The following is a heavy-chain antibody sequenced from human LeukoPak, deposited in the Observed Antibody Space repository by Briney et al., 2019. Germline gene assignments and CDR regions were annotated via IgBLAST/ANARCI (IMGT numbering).Heavy chain of an antibody. CDR2: INHRGST. Sequence: MASETLSLTCAVYGGSFSGCYWSWIRQPPGKGLEWIGEINHRGSTNYNPSLKSRVTISVDTSKNQFSLKLSSVTAADTAVYYCARALGSRYCSGGSCYPTNWGQGTLVTVSS. J-gene: IGHJ4*02. V-gene: IGHV4-34*01. CDR1: GGSFSGCY. CDR3: ARALGSRYCSGGSCYPTN. D-gene: IGHD2-15*01.